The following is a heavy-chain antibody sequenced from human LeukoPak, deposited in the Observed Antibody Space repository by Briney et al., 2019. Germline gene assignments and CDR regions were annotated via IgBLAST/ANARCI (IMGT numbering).Heavy chain of an antibody. CDR3: ARGEVHYYGSGSDY. CDR2: ISSSSSTI. J-gene: IGHJ4*02. D-gene: IGHD3-10*01. Sequence: GGSLRLSCAASGFTLSSYSMNWVRQAPGKGLEWVSSISSSSSTIYYADSVKGRFTISRHNAKNSLYLQMNSLRAEDTAVYYCARGEVHYYGSGSDYWGQGTLVTVSS. V-gene: IGHV3-48*04. CDR1: GFTLSSYS.